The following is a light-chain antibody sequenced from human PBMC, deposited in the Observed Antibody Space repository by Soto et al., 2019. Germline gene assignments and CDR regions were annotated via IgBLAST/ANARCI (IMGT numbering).Light chain of an antibody. CDR3: QSYDSSLTVV. CDR2: GNT. J-gene: IGLJ2*01. V-gene: IGLV1-40*01. CDR1: SSNIGAGYD. Sequence: QSVLTQPPSVSGAPGQRVTISCTGSSSNIGAGYDVHWYQQFPGTTPKFLIYGNTNRPSGVPDRFSASKSGTSAPLDITGLQAEDEAEYFCQSYDSSLTVVFGGGTQLTVL.